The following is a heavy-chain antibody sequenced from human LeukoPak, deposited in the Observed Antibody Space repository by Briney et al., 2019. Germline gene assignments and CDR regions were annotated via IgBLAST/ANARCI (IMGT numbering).Heavy chain of an antibody. Sequence: PSETLSLTCTVSGGSISSYYWSWIRQPPGKGLEWIGYIYYSGSTNYNPSLKSRVTISVDTSKNQFSLKLSSVTAADTAVYYCATERFVWSGYFAFDYWGQGTLVTVSS. V-gene: IGHV4-59*01. D-gene: IGHD3-3*01. CDR1: GGSISSYY. CDR3: ATERFVWSGYFAFDY. CDR2: IYYSGST. J-gene: IGHJ4*02.